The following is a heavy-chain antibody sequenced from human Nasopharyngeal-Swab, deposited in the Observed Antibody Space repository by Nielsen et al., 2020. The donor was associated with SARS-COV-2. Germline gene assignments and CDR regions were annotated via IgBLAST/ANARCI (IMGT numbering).Heavy chain of an antibody. J-gene: IGHJ6*03. CDR2: ISAYSGNT. D-gene: IGHD6-13*01. CDR1: GYTFTSYG. CDR3: ASSSSGYSSSWYYYYMDV. V-gene: IGHV1-18*04. Sequence: ASVKVSCKASGYTFTSYGISWVRQAPGQGLEWMGWISAYSGNTNYAQKLQGRVTMTTDTSTSTAYMELRSLRSDDTAVYYCASSSSGYSSSWYYYYMDVWGKGTTVTVSS.